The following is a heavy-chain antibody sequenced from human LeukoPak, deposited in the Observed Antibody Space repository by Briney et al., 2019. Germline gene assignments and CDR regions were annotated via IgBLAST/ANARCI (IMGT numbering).Heavy chain of an antibody. V-gene: IGHV5-51*01. CDR1: GYSFTSYW. Sequence: GESLKISCKGSGYSFTSYWIGWVRPMPGKGLEWMGIIYPGDSDTRYSPSFQGQVTISADKSISTAYLQWSSLKASDTAMYYCARFDHGDYGDRASFDYWGQGTLVTVSS. CDR2: IYPGDSDT. D-gene: IGHD4-17*01. J-gene: IGHJ4*02. CDR3: ARFDHGDYGDRASFDY.